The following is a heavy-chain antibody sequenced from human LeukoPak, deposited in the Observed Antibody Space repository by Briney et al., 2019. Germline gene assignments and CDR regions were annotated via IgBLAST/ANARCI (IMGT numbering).Heavy chain of an antibody. CDR1: GYTLSDYY. V-gene: IGHV1-2*02. CDR2: INPNSGAT. Sequence: GASVKVSCKTSGYTLSDYYMHWVRQAPGQGLEWMGWINPNSGATTYAENLQGRVIMTRDTSISTAYMELTSLRSDDTALYYCARGVLRELRGFDYWGQGTLVTVSS. CDR3: ARGVLRELRGFDY. D-gene: IGHD1-7*01. J-gene: IGHJ4*02.